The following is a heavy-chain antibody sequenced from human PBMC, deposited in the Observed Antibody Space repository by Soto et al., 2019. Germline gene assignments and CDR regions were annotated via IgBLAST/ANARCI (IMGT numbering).Heavy chain of an antibody. V-gene: IGHV3-7*03. CDR2: IKQDGSEK. CDR1: GFTFSSYW. J-gene: IGHJ5*02. CDR3: ARQPAAPRRWFDP. D-gene: IGHD2-2*01. Sequence: PGGSLRLSCAASGFTFSSYWMSWVRQAPGKGLEWVANIKQDGSEKYYVDSVKGRFTISRDNAKNSLYLQMNSLRAEDTAVYYCARQPAAPRRWFDPWGQGTLVTVSS.